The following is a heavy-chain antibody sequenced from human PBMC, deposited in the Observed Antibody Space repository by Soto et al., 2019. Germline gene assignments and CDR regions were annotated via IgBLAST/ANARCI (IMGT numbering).Heavy chain of an antibody. D-gene: IGHD2-15*01. CDR2: IHSGGST. CDR3: AREGYRNSFALNAFDI. Sequence: EVQLVESGGGLIQPGGSLRLSCAASGFTVSSNYMSWVRQAPGKGLEWVSVIHSGGSTYYADSVKGRFTISRDNSKNTLYLKMNSLRAEDTAVYYCAREGYRNSFALNAFDIWGQGTMVTVSS. V-gene: IGHV3-53*01. J-gene: IGHJ3*02. CDR1: GFTVSSNY.